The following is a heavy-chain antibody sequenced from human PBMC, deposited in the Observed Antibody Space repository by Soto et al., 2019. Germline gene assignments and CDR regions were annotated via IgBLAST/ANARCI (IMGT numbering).Heavy chain of an antibody. D-gene: IGHD5-12*01. J-gene: IGHJ5*02. Sequence: PSETLSLTCAVYGGSFSGYYWSWIRQPPGKGLEWIGEINHSGSTNYNPSLKSRVTISVDTSKNQFSLKLSSVTAADTAVYYCARDSGYSNRFDPWGQGTLVTV. CDR1: GGSFSGYY. V-gene: IGHV4-34*01. CDR3: ARDSGYSNRFDP. CDR2: INHSGST.